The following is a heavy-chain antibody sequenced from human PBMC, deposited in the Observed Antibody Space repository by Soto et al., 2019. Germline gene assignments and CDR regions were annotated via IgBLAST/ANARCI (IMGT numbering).Heavy chain of an antibody. J-gene: IGHJ4*02. CDR2: IYYSGST. V-gene: IGHV4-30-4*01. Sequence: PSETLSLTYTVSGGSISSGDYYWSWIRQPPGKGLEWIGYIYYSGSTYYNPSLKSRVTISVDTSKNQFSLKLSSVTAADTAVYYCASVGRPTVVTLDYWGQGTLVTVAS. D-gene: IGHD4-17*01. CDR1: GGSISSGDYY. CDR3: ASVGRPTVVTLDY.